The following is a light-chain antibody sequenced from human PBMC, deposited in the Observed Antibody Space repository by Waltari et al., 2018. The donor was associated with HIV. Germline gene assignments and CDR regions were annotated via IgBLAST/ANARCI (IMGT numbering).Light chain of an antibody. CDR3: AAWDDSLNGPWV. Sequence: QSVLTQPPSASGTPGQRVTISCSGSSSNIGSNTVNWYQQLPGTAPKLLIDSNNQRPSGVPDRFSGSKSGTSASLAISGRQSEDEADDYCAAWDDSLNGPWVFGGGTKLTVL. CDR2: SNN. J-gene: IGLJ3*02. CDR1: SSNIGSNT. V-gene: IGLV1-44*01.